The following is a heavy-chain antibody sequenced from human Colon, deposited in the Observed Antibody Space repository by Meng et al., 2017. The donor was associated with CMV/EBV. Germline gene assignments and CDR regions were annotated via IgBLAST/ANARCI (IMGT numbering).Heavy chain of an antibody. V-gene: IGHV1-3*01. Sequence: SCKASGYTFTYSPIHWVRQAPGQRPEWMGWIDCGDGDTRYSPSFQGRVTITEDTSATTVYLTLTSLTSEDTAVYYCARGPTDFGDTWGPGTLVTVSS. D-gene: IGHD4-17*01. CDR1: GYTFTYSP. J-gene: IGHJ5*02. CDR3: ARGPTDFGDT. CDR2: IDCGDGDT.